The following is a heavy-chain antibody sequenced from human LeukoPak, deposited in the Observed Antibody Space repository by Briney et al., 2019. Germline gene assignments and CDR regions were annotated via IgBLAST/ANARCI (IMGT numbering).Heavy chain of an antibody. CDR1: GFIFSSYG. CDR3: ARVFIGDYGDYQFDY. D-gene: IGHD4-17*01. Sequence: GGSLRLSCAASGFIFSSYGMNWVRQAPGKGLEWVSYISSSSSTIYYADPVKGRFTISRDNAKNSLYLQMNSLRAEDTAVYYCARVFIGDYGDYQFDYWGQGTLVTVSS. CDR2: ISSSSSTI. V-gene: IGHV3-48*01. J-gene: IGHJ4*02.